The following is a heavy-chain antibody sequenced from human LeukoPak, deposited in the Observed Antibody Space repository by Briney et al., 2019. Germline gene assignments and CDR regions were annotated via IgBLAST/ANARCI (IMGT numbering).Heavy chain of an antibody. D-gene: IGHD3-10*01. CDR2: ISAYNGNT. CDR1: GYTFTSDG. V-gene: IGHV1-18*01. CDR3: ARATGFGELLKPLDY. Sequence: AASVKVSCKASGYTFTSDGISWGRQAPGQGLEWMGWISAYNGNTNYAQKLQGRVTMTTDTSTSTAYMELRSLRSDDTAVYYCARATGFGELLKPLDYWGQGTLVTVSS. J-gene: IGHJ4*02.